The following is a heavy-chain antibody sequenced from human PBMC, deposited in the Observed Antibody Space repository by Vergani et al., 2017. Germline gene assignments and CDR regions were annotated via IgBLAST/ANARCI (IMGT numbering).Heavy chain of an antibody. CDR3: ARDCPGGGGDCSAGWYFDL. Sequence: QVQLVESEGGVVQPGRSLTLSCVASGFTFSSHGMHWVRQAPGKGLEWVAVIWYDGSNKYYGDSVKGRFTISRDNSKNTLYLQMNSLRVEDTAVYYCARDCPGGGGDCSAGWYFDLWGRGTLVTVSS. D-gene: IGHD2-21*02. V-gene: IGHV3-33*01. J-gene: IGHJ2*01. CDR1: GFTFSSHG. CDR2: IWYDGSNK.